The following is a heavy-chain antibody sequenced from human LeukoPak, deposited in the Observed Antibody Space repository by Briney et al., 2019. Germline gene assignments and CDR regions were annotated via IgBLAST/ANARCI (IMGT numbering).Heavy chain of an antibody. CDR2: INHSGST. Sequence: SETLSLTCAVYGGSFSGYYWSWMRQPPGKGLEWIGEINHSGSTNYNPSLKSRVTISVDTSKNQFSLKLSSVTAADTAVYYCARGSNDFWSGFFDYWGQGTLVTVSS. V-gene: IGHV4-34*01. J-gene: IGHJ4*02. D-gene: IGHD3-3*01. CDR3: ARGSNDFWSGFFDY. CDR1: GGSFSGYY.